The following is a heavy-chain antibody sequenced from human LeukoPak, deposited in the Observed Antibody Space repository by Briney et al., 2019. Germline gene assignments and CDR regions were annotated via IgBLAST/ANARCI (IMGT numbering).Heavy chain of an antibody. D-gene: IGHD3-10*01. CDR3: ANRPLYGSGTPDY. CDR2: ISGNGDIT. Sequence: GGSLRLSCAASGFTFSGYAMSWVRQAPGKGLEWVSAISGNGDITYYADSVKGRFTISRDNSKNTLYLQMDSLRAEDTAVYYCANRPLYGSGTPDYWGQGTLVTVSS. V-gene: IGHV3-23*01. J-gene: IGHJ4*02. CDR1: GFTFSGYA.